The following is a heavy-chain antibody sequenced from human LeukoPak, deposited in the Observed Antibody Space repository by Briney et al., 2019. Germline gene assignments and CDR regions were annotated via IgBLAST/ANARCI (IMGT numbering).Heavy chain of an antibody. V-gene: IGHV4-4*02. D-gene: IGHD3-22*01. Sequence: SETLSLTCAVSGGSISSSNWWSWVRQPPGKGLEWIGEIYHSGSTNYNPSLKSRVTISVDTSKNQFSLKLSSVTAADTAVYYCARGVYYDSSGEALDYWGQGTLVTVSS. CDR2: IYHSGST. CDR3: ARGVYYDSSGEALDY. CDR1: GGSISSSNW. J-gene: IGHJ4*02.